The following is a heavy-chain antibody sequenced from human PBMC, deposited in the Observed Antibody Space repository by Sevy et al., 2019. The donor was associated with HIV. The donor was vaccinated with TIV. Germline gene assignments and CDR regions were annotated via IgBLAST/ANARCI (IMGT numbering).Heavy chain of an antibody. CDR3: TAGVGTSDFDY. CDR2: IKSKIDGATR. Sequence: GGSLRLSCEASGFTFNNAWMSWVRQAPGKGLEWVGRIKSKIDGATRDFAAPVKGRFAISRDDSKNTLYLQMNSLKTEDTAVYYCTAGVGTSDFDYWGRGVLVTFSS. CDR1: GFTFNNAW. V-gene: IGHV3-15*01. D-gene: IGHD1-26*01. J-gene: IGHJ4*02.